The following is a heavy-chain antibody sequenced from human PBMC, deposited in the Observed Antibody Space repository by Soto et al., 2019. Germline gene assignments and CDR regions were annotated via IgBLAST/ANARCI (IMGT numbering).Heavy chain of an antibody. Sequence: QVQLVESGGGVVQPGRSLRLSCAASGFTFSSYGMHWVRQAPVKGLEWVAVIWYDGSNKYYADSVKGRFTIPRDNSRNTLDLEMNILSAEDTAVYFCARSAMQDPYYFHYWGQGTLVTVFS. J-gene: IGHJ4*02. V-gene: IGHV3-33*01. CDR2: IWYDGSNK. CDR1: GFTFSSYG. CDR3: ARSAMQDPYYFHY.